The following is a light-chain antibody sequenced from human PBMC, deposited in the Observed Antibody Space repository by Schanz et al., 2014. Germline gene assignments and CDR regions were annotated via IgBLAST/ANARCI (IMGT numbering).Light chain of an antibody. Sequence: QSALTQPASVSGSPGQSITISCTGTSSDVGSYNLVSWYQQHPGKAPKLMIYEVSKRPSGVPDRFSGSKSGNTASLTVSGLQSEDEADYYCSSYTSSSSGVFGGGTKLTVL. V-gene: IGLV2-14*02. J-gene: IGLJ3*02. CDR1: SSDVGSYNL. CDR2: EVS. CDR3: SSYTSSSSGV.